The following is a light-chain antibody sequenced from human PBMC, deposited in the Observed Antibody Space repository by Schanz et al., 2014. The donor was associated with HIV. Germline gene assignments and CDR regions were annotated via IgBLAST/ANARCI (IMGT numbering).Light chain of an antibody. J-gene: IGLJ3*02. CDR2: DFA. Sequence: QSVLTQPASVSGSPGPSLSLSCPGTIIDLFRLNCVSWYQQHPGKAPKLVISDFANRPSGISPRFSASKSDNTASLTISGLQAEDEGDYYCCSCTNTNTWVFGGGTKLTVL. CDR3: CSCTNTNTWV. V-gene: IGLV2-14*03. CDR1: IIDLFRLNC.